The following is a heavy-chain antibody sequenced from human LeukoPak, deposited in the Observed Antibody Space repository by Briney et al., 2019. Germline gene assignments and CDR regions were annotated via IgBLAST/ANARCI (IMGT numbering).Heavy chain of an antibody. CDR2: INPSGGST. J-gene: IGHJ4*02. CDR3: ARVSSASPYLGY. Sequence: ASVNVSCTASGYTFTSYYMHWVRQAPGQGLEWMGIINPSGGSTSYAQKFQGRVTMTRDTSTSTVYMELSSLRSEDTAVYYCARVSSASPYLGYWGQGTLVTVSS. V-gene: IGHV1-46*01. CDR1: GYTFTSYY.